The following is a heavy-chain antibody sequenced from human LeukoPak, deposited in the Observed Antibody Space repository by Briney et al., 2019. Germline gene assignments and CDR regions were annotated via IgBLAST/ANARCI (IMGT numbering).Heavy chain of an antibody. Sequence: PGGSLRLSCAASGFTFSDYYMSWIRQAPGKGLEWVSYIGSSGSTIYYADSVKGRFTISRDNAKNSLYLQMNSLRAEDTAVYYCARDYYYDSSGYYPNWGQGTLVTVSS. CDR2: IGSSGSTI. V-gene: IGHV3-11*01. CDR3: ARDYYYDSSGYYPN. CDR1: GFTFSDYY. D-gene: IGHD3-22*01. J-gene: IGHJ4*02.